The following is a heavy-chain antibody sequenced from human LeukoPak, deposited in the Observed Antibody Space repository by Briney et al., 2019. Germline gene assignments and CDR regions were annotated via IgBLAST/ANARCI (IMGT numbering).Heavy chain of an antibody. D-gene: IGHD5-12*01. V-gene: IGHV7-4-1*02. CDR3: ARDKRERGGHTGYLHDAFDI. J-gene: IGHJ3*02. Sequence: RASVKVSCKASGYSFTNYAINWVRLAPGQGLEWMGWINTNTGNPTYAQGFTGRFVFSLDTSVSTAYLQISSLKTEDTAVYYCARDKRERGGHTGYLHDAFDIWGQGTKVTVSS. CDR2: INTNTGNP. CDR1: GYSFTNYA.